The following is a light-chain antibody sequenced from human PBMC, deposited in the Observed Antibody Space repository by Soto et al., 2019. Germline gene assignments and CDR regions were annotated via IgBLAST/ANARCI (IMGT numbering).Light chain of an antibody. CDR2: DAS. J-gene: IGKJ4*01. V-gene: IGKV1-9*01. CDR1: QAINTY. CDR3: QHLNSSPLT. Sequence: IQLTQSPALLSASLGDRVTITCRAGQAINTYLAWYQQKPGEAPKLLIYDASTLKSGVPSRFSGSGSGTEFSLTISNLQPEDFETYYCQHLNSSPLTFGGGTKVDIK.